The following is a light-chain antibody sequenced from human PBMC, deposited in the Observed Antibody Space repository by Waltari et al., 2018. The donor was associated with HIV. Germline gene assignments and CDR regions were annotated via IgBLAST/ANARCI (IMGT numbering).Light chain of an antibody. CDR1: QTVLHSSSNKNN. V-gene: IGKV4-1*01. J-gene: IGKJ4*01. CDR2: WAS. CDR3: QQYYSFPLT. Sequence: DIAMTQSPDSLAVSLGEKVTLNCKSSQTVLHSSSNKNNLAWYQQKAGQRPKLLIYWASTRESGVPDRFIGSGSGTYFSLTIGSLQAEDVAVYYCQQYYSFPLTFGGGTAVEIK.